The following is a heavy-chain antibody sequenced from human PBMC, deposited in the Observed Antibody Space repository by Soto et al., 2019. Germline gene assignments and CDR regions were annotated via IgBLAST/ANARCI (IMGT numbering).Heavy chain of an antibody. D-gene: IGHD3-10*01. Sequence: QVPLVQSGAEVKKPGASVKVSCKASGYTFTGYYMHWVRQAPGQGLEWMGWINPNSGGTNYAQKFQGWVTMTRDTSISTAYMELSRLRSDDTAVYYCARGPLNYYGSGSYYPWFDPWGQGTLVTVSS. J-gene: IGHJ5*02. V-gene: IGHV1-2*04. CDR2: INPNSGGT. CDR3: ARGPLNYYGSGSYYPWFDP. CDR1: GYTFTGYY.